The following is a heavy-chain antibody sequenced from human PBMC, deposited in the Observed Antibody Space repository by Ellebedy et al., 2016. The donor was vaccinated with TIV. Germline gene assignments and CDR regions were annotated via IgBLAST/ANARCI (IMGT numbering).Heavy chain of an antibody. CDR1: GYKFSNFW. CDR3: ARTRLPVTEYYFDY. D-gene: IGHD3-16*02. J-gene: IGHJ4*02. CDR2: VYPGDSDS. V-gene: IGHV5-51*01. Sequence: PGGSLRLSCTGSGYKFSNFWIAWVRQMPGKGLEWMGLVYPGDSDSRISPSFQGHVTMSADKSISTAYLQWSSLEASDTATYYCARTRLPVTEYYFDYWGQGTLVTVSS.